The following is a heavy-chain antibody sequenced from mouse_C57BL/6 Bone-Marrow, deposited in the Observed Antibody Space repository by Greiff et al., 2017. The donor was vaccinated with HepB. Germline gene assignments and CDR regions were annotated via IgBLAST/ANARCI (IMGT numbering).Heavy chain of an antibody. Sequence: QVQLQQPGAELVKPGASVKMSCKASGYTFTSYWITWVKQRPGQGLEWIGDIYPGSGSTNYNEKFKSKATLTVDTSSSTAYMQLSSLTSEDSAVYYCARMPGSSDYFDYWGQGTTRTVSS. CDR2: IYPGSGST. V-gene: IGHV1-55*01. CDR3: ARMPGSSDYFDY. D-gene: IGHD1-1*01. CDR1: GYTFTSYW. J-gene: IGHJ2*01.